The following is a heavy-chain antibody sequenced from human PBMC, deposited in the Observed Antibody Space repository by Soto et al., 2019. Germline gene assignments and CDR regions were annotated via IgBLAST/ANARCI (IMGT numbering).Heavy chain of an antibody. Sequence: PSETLSLTCAVYGGSFSGYYWSWIRLPPGKGLEWIGEINHSGSTNYNPSLKSRVTISVDTSKNQFSLKLSSVTAADTAVYYRARGLVEMATIGGPTDYRGKGTLDTVAS. D-gene: IGHD5-12*01. CDR3: ARGLVEMATIGGPTDY. CDR1: GGSFSGYY. V-gene: IGHV4-34*01. J-gene: IGHJ4*02. CDR2: INHSGST.